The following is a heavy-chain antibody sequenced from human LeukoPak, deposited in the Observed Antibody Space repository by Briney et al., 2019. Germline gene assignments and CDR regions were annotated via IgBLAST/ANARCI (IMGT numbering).Heavy chain of an antibody. Sequence: SETLSLTCTVSGGSISSGSYYWVWIRQPPGKGLEWIGTIYYSGTTYYNPSLKSLVTISLETSGNQFSLKLSSVTAADTAVYYCASGYCGGACQLGGVDMWGQGTMVTVSS. J-gene: IGHJ3*02. CDR1: GGSISSGSYY. V-gene: IGHV4-39*07. CDR3: ASGYCGGACQLGGVDM. CDR2: IYYSGTT. D-gene: IGHD2-21*02.